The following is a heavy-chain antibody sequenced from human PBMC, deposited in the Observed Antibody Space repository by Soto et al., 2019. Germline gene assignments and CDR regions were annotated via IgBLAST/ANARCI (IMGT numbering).Heavy chain of an antibody. Sequence: GGSLKLSCAASGFTFSSYSMNWVRQAPGKGLEWVSSISSSSSYVYYADSVKGRFTISRDNAKNSLYLQMNSLRAEDTAVYYCARMAQQHDAFDIWSQGTMVTVSS. J-gene: IGHJ3*02. CDR1: GFTFSSYS. D-gene: IGHD6-13*01. V-gene: IGHV3-21*01. CDR3: ARMAQQHDAFDI. CDR2: ISSSSSYV.